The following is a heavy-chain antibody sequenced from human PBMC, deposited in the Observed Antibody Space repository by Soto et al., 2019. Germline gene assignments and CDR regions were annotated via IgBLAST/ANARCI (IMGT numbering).Heavy chain of an antibody. J-gene: IGHJ4*02. V-gene: IGHV1-58*02. CDR1: GFTFTSSA. CDR3: AARIYYDSSGYYGGIDY. CDR2: IVVGSGNT. Sequence: ASVKVSCKASGFTFTSSAMQWVRQARGQRLEWIGWIVVGSGNTNYAQKFQERVTITRDMSTSTAYMELSSLRSEDTAVYYCAARIYYDSSGYYGGIDYWGQGTLVTVSS. D-gene: IGHD3-22*01.